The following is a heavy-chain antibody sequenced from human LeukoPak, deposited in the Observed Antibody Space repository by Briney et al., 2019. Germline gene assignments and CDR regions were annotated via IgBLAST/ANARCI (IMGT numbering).Heavy chain of an antibody. J-gene: IGHJ4*02. D-gene: IGHD6-6*01. V-gene: IGHV4-34*01. Sequence: SETLSLTCAVYGGSFSGYYWSWIRQPPGKGLEWIGEINHSGSTNYNPSLKSRVTISVDMSKNQFSLKLSSVTAADTAVYYCARVPGAARPDYFDYWGQGTLVTVSS. CDR1: GGSFSGYY. CDR2: INHSGST. CDR3: ARVPGAARPDYFDY.